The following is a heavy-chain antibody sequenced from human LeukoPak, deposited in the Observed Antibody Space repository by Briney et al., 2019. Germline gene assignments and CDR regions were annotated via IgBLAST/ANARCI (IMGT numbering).Heavy chain of an antibody. CDR2: ISSSSSYI. CDR3: ARDQWDGYNNFDY. Sequence: PGGSLRLSCAASGFTLSSYSMNWVRQAPGKGLEWVSSISSSSSYIYYADSVEGRFTISRDNAKNSLYLQMNSLRAEDTAVYYCARDQWDGYNNFDYWGQGTLVTVSS. CDR1: GFTLSSYS. V-gene: IGHV3-21*01. J-gene: IGHJ4*02. D-gene: IGHD5-24*01.